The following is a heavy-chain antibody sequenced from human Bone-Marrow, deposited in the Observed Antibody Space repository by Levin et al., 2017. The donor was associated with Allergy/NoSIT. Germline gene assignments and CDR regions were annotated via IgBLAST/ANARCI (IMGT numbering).Heavy chain of an antibody. CDR2: IYRSGTT. V-gene: IGHV4-38-2*01. J-gene: IGHJ6*03. CDR1: DYSISSGYY. CDR3: ARAAPAAYYYYMDV. D-gene: IGHD2-15*01. Sequence: SETLSLTCAVSDYSISSGYYWGWIRQPPGKGLEWIGSIYRSGTTFDNPSLKSRVTLSVDTSKNQFSLKLSSVTAADTAVYYCARAAPAAYYYYMDVWGKGTTVTVSS.